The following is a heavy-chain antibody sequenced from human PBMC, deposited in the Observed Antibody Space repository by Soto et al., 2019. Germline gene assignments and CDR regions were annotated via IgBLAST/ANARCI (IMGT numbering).Heavy chain of an antibody. V-gene: IGHV3-23*01. CDR3: LTWSHNVLTGPDGYGMDV. J-gene: IGHJ6*02. CDR2: ISHSGDNT. D-gene: IGHD3-9*01. CDR1: GVAIIGYA. Sequence: GGSLRLSCIASGVAIIGYAMSWVRQAPGQGLQWVSYISHSGDNTYYADAVKGRFTISRDNSKNTLYLQMNSPRAEDTAEYYCLTWSHNVLTGPDGYGMDVWGQGTTVTVSS.